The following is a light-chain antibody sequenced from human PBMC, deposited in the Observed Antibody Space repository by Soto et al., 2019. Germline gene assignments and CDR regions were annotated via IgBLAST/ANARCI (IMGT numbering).Light chain of an antibody. CDR3: SSYTRSSTVV. CDR2: DVS. J-gene: IGLJ2*01. V-gene: IGLV2-14*03. CDR1: SSDVGYYNY. Sequence: QSALTQPASVSGSPGQSITISCTGTSSDVGYYNYVSWYRQHPGKAPKLMVYDVSNRPSGVSNRFSGSKSGNTASLTISGLQAEDEADYYCSSYTRSSTVVFGGGTKVTVL.